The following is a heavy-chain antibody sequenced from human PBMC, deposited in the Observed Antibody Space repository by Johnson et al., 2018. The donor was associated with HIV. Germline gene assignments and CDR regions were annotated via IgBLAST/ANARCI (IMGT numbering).Heavy chain of an antibody. CDR2: ISYDGSNK. V-gene: IGHV3-30-3*02. CDR3: AKRRVGPSKAHDAFDI. J-gene: IGHJ3*02. D-gene: IGHD1-26*01. CDR1: GFTFSSYG. Sequence: VQLVQSGGGVVQPGRSLRLSCAASGFTFSSYGMHWVRQAPGKGLEWVAVISYDGSNKYYADSVKGRFTISRDNSKNTLYLQMDSLRVEDTTLYYCAKRRVGPSKAHDAFDIWGQGTMVTVSS.